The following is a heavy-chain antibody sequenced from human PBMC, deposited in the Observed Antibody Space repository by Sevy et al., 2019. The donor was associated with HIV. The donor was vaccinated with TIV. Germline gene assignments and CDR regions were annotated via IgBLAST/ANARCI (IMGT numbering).Heavy chain of an antibody. J-gene: IGHJ3*01. V-gene: IGHV3-21*06. CDR2: ISSSSNYI. CDR3: ARPYGSGSWEAFDL. CDR1: GFTFSTYT. D-gene: IGHD3-10*01. Sequence: GGSLRLSCAASGFTFSTYTMNWVRQAPGKGLEWVSSISSSSNYIFYGDSVKGRFTISRDNAKNSLFLQMNSLRADDTAVYYCARPYGSGSWEAFDLWGQGTMVTASS.